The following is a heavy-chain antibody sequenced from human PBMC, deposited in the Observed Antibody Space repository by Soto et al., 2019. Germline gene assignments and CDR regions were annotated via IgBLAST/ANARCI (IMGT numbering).Heavy chain of an antibody. CDR1: ESPVATTA. CDR2: ISHSGTSK. V-gene: IGHV3-30*18. Sequence: QVQLVESGGGVAQPGKPLKAAWEASESPVATTAFTGVPRAPGKGLEGVAMISHSGTSKVYIDSVQGRFTISRDNAKNNLYLQMSSLRPEDTAIYYCAKDWGSSGWFNWFNPWGQGVLVTVSS. D-gene: IGHD6-19*01. J-gene: IGHJ5*02. CDR3: AKDWGSSGWFNWFNP.